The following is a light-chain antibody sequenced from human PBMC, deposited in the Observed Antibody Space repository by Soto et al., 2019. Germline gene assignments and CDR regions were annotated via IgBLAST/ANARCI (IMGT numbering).Light chain of an antibody. V-gene: IGKV1-5*03. CDR2: KAS. CDR1: QSISSW. CDR3: QQYDT. Sequence: DIQMTQSPSTLSASVGDRVTITCRASQSISSWLDWYQQKPGKAPKLLIYKASSFESGVPSRFSGSGSGTEFALTISSLQPDDFATYYCQQYDTFGQGTKLEIK. J-gene: IGKJ2*01.